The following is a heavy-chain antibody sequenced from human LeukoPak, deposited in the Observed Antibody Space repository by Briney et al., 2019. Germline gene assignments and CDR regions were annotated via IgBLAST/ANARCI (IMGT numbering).Heavy chain of an antibody. CDR1: GYTFTNYY. Sequence: GASVKVSCKASGYTFTNYYLHWVRQAPGQGLEWMAMINPSGGSTTYAQKFQGRVTMTRDTSTSTVYMELSSLTFDDTAVYYCGRGTIAVVAADLRTDQWGQGTLVIVSS. V-gene: IGHV1-46*01. J-gene: IGHJ4*02. CDR3: GRGTIAVVAADLRTDQ. CDR2: INPSGGST. D-gene: IGHD2-15*01.